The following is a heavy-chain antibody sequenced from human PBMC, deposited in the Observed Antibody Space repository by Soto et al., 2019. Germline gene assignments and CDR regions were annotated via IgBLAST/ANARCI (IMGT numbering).Heavy chain of an antibody. Sequence: PGGSLRLSCAAYGFTFSSFGMHWVRQAPGKGLEWVAVIWYDGSDKYYADSVKGRFTISRDNAKNTLYLQMNSLRAEDTAVYYCARDPSSSWYYFDFWGRGTLVTVTS. D-gene: IGHD6-13*01. J-gene: IGHJ2*01. CDR2: IWYDGSDK. V-gene: IGHV3-33*01. CDR3: ARDPSSSWYYFDF. CDR1: GFTFSSFG.